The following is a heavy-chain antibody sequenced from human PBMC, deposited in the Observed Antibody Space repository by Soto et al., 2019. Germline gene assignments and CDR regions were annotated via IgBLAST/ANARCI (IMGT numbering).Heavy chain of an antibody. CDR2: ISATGRDT. CDR3: AKGKTSGWYYFDY. Sequence: GGSLRLSCAASGFTFSNYAMSWVRQAPGKGLEWVSGISATGRDTYYADSVKDRFTISRDSSKNTLYLQMNSLSAEDTAIYYCAKGKTSGWYYFDYWGQGTLVTVSS. V-gene: IGHV3-23*01. J-gene: IGHJ4*02. D-gene: IGHD6-19*01. CDR1: GFTFSNYA.